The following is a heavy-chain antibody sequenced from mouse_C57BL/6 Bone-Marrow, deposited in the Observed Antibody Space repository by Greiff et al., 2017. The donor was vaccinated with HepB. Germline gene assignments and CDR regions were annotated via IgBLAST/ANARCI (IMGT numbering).Heavy chain of an antibody. V-gene: IGHV1-50*01. CDR2: IDPSDSYT. CDR3: ARGSYYYGSSYDWYFDV. J-gene: IGHJ1*03. CDR1: GYTFTSYW. D-gene: IGHD1-1*01. Sequence: QVQLQQPGAELVKPGASVKLSCKASGYTFTSYWMQWVKQRPGQGLEWIGEIDPSDSYTNYNQKFKGKATLTVDTSSSTAYMQLSSLTSEDSAVYYCARGSYYYGSSYDWYFDVWGTGTTVTVSS.